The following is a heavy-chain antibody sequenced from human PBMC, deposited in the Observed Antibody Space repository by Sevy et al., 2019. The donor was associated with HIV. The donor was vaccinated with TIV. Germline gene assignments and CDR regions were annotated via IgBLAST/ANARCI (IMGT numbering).Heavy chain of an antibody. Sequence: ASVKVSCKASGYTFSSYGISWVRQAPGQGLEWMGWISDYNGYTNYPHKFQGRVTMSTVTSTRTAYMELGSLRSDDTAVYFCAGEGYYYRSGTYRPPNYYGMDVWGQGTAVTVSS. D-gene: IGHD3-10*01. CDR1: GYTFSSYG. CDR2: ISDYNGYT. CDR3: AGEGYYYRSGTYRPPNYYGMDV. J-gene: IGHJ6*02. V-gene: IGHV1-18*01.